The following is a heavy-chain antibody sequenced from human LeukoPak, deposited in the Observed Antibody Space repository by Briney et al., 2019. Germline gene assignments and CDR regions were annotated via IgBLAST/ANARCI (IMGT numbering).Heavy chain of an antibody. D-gene: IGHD6-13*01. CDR3: ARDGSEQQLVYSDY. CDR2: ISISGSDT. CDR1: GFAFSDYY. V-gene: IGHV3-11*04. J-gene: IGHJ4*02. Sequence: EPGGSLRLSCAASGFAFSDYYMRWIRQAPGKGLDWLSYISISGSDTFYADSVSGRFTISRDNAKNSLFLQMNSLRAEDTAVYYCARDGSEQQLVYSDYWGQGTLVTVSS.